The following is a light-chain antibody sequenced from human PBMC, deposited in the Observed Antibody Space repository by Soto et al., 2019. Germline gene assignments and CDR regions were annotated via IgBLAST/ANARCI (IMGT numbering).Light chain of an antibody. J-gene: IGKJ4*01. Sequence: EIVMTQSPATLSLSPGDRVTLSCRASQSLGSHLAWYQQKPGQAPRLLIYAASTRATGIPARFSGSGSGTEFTLTINNLQSEDFAVYYCQQYNNWPPITFGGGTKVEIK. CDR3: QQYNNWPPIT. V-gene: IGKV3-15*01. CDR2: AAS. CDR1: QSLGSH.